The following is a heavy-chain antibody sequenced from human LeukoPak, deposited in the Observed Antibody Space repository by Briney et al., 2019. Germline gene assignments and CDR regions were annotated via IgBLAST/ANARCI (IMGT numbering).Heavy chain of an antibody. D-gene: IGHD3-16*01. CDR3: ANGGSDRSHYWRN. CDR1: GFRFGRYW. J-gene: IGHJ4*02. CDR2: IDPDGSER. V-gene: IGHV3-7*01. Sequence: GGSLRLFCATAGFRFGRYWMTWVRQAPGKGPEWVATIDPDGSERYYVDSVKGRFAISRDNSKNSLSLQMNNLRADDSAVYYCANGGSDRSHYWRNWGRGALVTVSS.